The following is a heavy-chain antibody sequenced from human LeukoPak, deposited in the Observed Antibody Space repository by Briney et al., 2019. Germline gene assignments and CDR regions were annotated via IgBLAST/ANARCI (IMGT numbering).Heavy chain of an antibody. CDR3: ARARGGYNALDY. Sequence: SETLSLTCTVSGGSISTSNYYWGWIRQPPGKGLEWIGNIFYSGSTYYSPSLRSRVTISLDTSRNQFSLKLNSVTAADTAVYYCARARGGYNALDYWGQGTLVTVSS. V-gene: IGHV4-39*07. D-gene: IGHD5-24*01. J-gene: IGHJ4*02. CDR1: GGSISTSNYY. CDR2: IFYSGST.